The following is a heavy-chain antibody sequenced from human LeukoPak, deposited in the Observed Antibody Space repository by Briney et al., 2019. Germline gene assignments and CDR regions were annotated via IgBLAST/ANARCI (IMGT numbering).Heavy chain of an antibody. CDR1: GFTFSSFA. D-gene: IGHD6-19*01. CDR3: AKVGAAGIAVVFVDY. J-gene: IGHJ4*02. V-gene: IGHV3-23*01. CDR2: ISDIGDTT. Sequence: QPGGSLRPACAASGFTFSSFAMSWVRQAPGKGLEWVSVISDIGDTTYYANSVKGRFTISRDNSKNTLYLQMNSLRADDTAVYYCAKVGAAGIAVVFVDYWGQGTLVTVSS.